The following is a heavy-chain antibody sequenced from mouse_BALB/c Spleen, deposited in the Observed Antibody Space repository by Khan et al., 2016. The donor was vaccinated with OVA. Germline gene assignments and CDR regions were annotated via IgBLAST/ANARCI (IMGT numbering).Heavy chain of an antibody. V-gene: IGHV1-4*01. CDR2: INPRSGYT. CDR3: ARRTTGYTMDS. CDR1: GYTFTSNT. J-gene: IGHJ4*01. D-gene: IGHD2-14*01. Sequence: QVQLQQSGAELARPGASVRMSCKASGYTFTSNTMHWIKQRPGQGLEWIGYINPRSGYTNYNQNFKDKATLTADKSSSTAYMQLSSLTSEVSAVYYCARRTTGYTMDSWGQGTSVTVSS.